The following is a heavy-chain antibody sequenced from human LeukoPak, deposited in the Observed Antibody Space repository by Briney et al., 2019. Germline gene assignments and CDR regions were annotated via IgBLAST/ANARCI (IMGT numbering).Heavy chain of an antibody. Sequence: GGSLRLSCAASGFTFSSYWMHWVRQAPGKGLVWVSRIKSDGTSTCYAHSVKSRFTMSRDKAKNTLYLQMNSLRDEDTAVYYCAKGGTYSFDYWGQGTLLTVSS. J-gene: IGHJ4*02. CDR1: GFTFSSYW. CDR3: AKGGTYSFDY. CDR2: IKSDGTST. D-gene: IGHD1-26*01. V-gene: IGHV3-74*01.